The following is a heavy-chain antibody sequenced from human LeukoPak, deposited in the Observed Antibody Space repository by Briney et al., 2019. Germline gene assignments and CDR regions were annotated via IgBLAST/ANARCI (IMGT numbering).Heavy chain of an antibody. J-gene: IGHJ4*02. V-gene: IGHV1-18*01. D-gene: IGHD4-17*01. Sequence: GASVKVSCKTSGYTFTNHGITWVRQSPGQGLEWMGWISTYRGHTNYAQNLQGRVTMTTDTSTSTAYMELERLTSDDTAVYYCARMGGWEQSDYEGNPDYWGQGTLVTDSS. CDR3: ARMGGWEQSDYEGNPDY. CDR1: GYTFTNHG. CDR2: ISTYRGHT.